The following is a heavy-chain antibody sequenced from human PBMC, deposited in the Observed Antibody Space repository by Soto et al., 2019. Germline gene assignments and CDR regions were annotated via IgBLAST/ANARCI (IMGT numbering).Heavy chain of an antibody. D-gene: IGHD6-19*01. CDR3: AKPLQQWLLQGSGVDV. V-gene: IGHV3-23*01. CDR1: GFTFSSYA. Sequence: GGSLRLSCAASGFTFSSYAMSWVRQAPGKGLQWVSAISGDTATTHYADSVKGRFTISRDNSRDTLYLQMNSLRVEDTAIYYCAKPLQQWLLQGSGVDVWGQGTTVTVSS. J-gene: IGHJ6*02. CDR2: ISGDTATT.